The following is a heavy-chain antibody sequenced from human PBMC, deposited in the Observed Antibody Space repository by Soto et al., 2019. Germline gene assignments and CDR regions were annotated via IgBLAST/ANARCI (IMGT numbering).Heavy chain of an antibody. CDR3: SRDSGGYDEPLFDY. CDR1: GFTCSRYW. CDR2: SNSDGSRT. J-gene: IGHJ4*02. Sequence: EVQLVESGGGLVQPGGSLRLSCAASGFTCSRYWMHWVRQAPGKGLVWVSRSNSDGSRTSYADAVTGRFTISSDNAKNTPYLQMNSLRAEDTAVYYCSRDSGGYDEPLFDYWGQGTLVTVSS. V-gene: IGHV3-74*01. D-gene: IGHD3-22*01.